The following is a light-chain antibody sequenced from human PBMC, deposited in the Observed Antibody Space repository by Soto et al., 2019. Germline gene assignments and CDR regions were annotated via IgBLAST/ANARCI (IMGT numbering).Light chain of an antibody. Sequence: DITMTQSPSTLSSSVGDRVTITCRAPQTINTRVAWHLPNPGKTPKLRIYDTSSLESGFPSRFSGIGSGTEFTLTISSLQPEDFAPYYCRDDNNCPLTFGEGTKVDI. J-gene: IGKJ4*01. CDR1: QTINTR. CDR3: RDDNNCPLT. V-gene: IGKV1-5*01. CDR2: DTS.